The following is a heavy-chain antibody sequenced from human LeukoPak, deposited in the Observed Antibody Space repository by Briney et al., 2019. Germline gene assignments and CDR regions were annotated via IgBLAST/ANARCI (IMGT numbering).Heavy chain of an antibody. Sequence: SSETLSLTCTVSGDYISSSSYYWGWIRQPPGKGLEWIGNINYSGRTYYNPSLKSRVAISVDTSKNQFSLKLSSVTAADTAVYYCARDPSLHIVVVTAIDYWGLGTLVTVSS. CDR3: ARDPSLHIVVVTAIDY. CDR2: INYSGRT. V-gene: IGHV4-39*02. CDR1: GDYISSSSYY. D-gene: IGHD2-21*02. J-gene: IGHJ4*02.